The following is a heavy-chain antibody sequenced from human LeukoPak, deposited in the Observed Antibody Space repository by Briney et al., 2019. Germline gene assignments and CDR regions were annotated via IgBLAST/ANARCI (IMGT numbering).Heavy chain of an antibody. CDR3: AKGKRSGYYYDELDY. Sequence: GGSLRLSCAASGFTFDDYAMHWVRQAPGKGLEWVSDISWNSGSIGYADSVKGRFTISRDNAKNSLYLQMDSLKAEDTALYYCAKGKRSGYYYDELDYWGQGTLVTVSS. D-gene: IGHD3-22*01. CDR2: ISWNSGSI. CDR1: GFTFDDYA. V-gene: IGHV3-9*01. J-gene: IGHJ4*02.